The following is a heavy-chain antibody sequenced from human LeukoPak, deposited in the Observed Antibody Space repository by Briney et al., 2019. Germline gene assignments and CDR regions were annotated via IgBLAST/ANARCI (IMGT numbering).Heavy chain of an antibody. D-gene: IGHD3-3*01. V-gene: IGHV3-30-3*01. CDR1: GFTFSSYA. J-gene: IGHJ6*03. CDR3: AKGVTVFGVVIKTYMDV. Sequence: PGRSLRLSCAASGFTFSSYAMHWVRQAPGKGLEWVAVISYDGSNKYYADSVKGRFTISRDNSKNTLYLQMNSLRAEDTAVYYCAKGVTVFGVVIKTYMDVWGKGTTVTVSS. CDR2: ISYDGSNK.